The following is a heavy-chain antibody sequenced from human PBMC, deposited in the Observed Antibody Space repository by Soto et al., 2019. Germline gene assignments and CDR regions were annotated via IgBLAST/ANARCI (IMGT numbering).Heavy chain of an antibody. CDR1: GFTFSSYW. CDR3: ARGAIYGGYGSDN. D-gene: IGHD5-12*01. V-gene: IGHV3-74*01. CDR2: IDPYGSGI. J-gene: IGHJ4*02. Sequence: EVQLVESGGNLVRPGGSLRLSCAASGFTFSSYWMHWVRQVPGKGLVWVSRIDPYGSGINYADSVKGRFTISRDNAKNTLNLQMNSLRVEDTAVYYCARGAIYGGYGSDNWGQGTLVTVSS.